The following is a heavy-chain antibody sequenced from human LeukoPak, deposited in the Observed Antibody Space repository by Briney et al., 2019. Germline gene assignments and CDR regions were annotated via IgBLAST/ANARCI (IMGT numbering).Heavy chain of an antibody. V-gene: IGHV3-7*01. J-gene: IGHJ4*02. CDR1: GFTFSSYW. Sequence: GGSLRLSCAASGFTFSSYWMSWVRQAPGKGLEWVANIKQDGSEKYYVDSVKGRFTISRDNAKNSLYLQMNSLRAEDTAVYYCARDMFLRAVGYFDYWGQGTLVTVSS. CDR2: IKQDGSEK. D-gene: IGHD3-10*02. CDR3: ARDMFLRAVGYFDY.